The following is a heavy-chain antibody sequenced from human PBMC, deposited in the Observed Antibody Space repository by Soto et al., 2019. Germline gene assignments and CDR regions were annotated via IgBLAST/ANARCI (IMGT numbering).Heavy chain of an antibody. V-gene: IGHV4-59*01. Sequence: PSETLSLTXTVSGGFMRNVYWSWIRQPPGKRLEWIGFIFHSGNAKYNPSLKSRVTISIDTSKSQFSLSLDSVTAADTAVYFCARAHAPTLPFDYWGLGTLVTVSS. CDR2: IFHSGNA. D-gene: IGHD2-15*01. CDR1: GGFMRNVY. CDR3: ARAHAPTLPFDY. J-gene: IGHJ4*01.